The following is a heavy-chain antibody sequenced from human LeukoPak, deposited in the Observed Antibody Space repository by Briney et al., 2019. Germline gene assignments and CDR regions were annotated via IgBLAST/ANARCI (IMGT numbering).Heavy chain of an antibody. J-gene: IGHJ4*02. CDR3: AKSGGSGGYWFVGGPFDY. V-gene: IGHV3-23*01. CDR2: ISGSGGST. D-gene: IGHD3-22*01. CDR1: GFTFSSYA. Sequence: PGGSLRLSCAASGFTFSSYAMSWVRQAPGKGLERVSAISGSGGSTNYADSVKGRFTVSRDNSKNTLYLQMNSLRAEDTAVYYCAKSGGSGGYWFVGGPFDYWGQGTLVTVSS.